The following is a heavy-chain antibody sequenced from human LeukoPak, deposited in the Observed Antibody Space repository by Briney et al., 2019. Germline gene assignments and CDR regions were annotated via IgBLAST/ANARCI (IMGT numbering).Heavy chain of an antibody. D-gene: IGHD2-2*01. Sequence: SETLSLTCTVSGGSISSYYWSWIRQHPGKGLEWIGYIYYSGSTYYNPSLKSRVTISVDTSKNQFSLKLSSVTAADTAVYYCARESLVVPAADVWGQGTTVTVSS. CDR3: ARESLVVPAADV. J-gene: IGHJ6*02. CDR2: IYYSGST. V-gene: IGHV4-59*06. CDR1: GGSISSYY.